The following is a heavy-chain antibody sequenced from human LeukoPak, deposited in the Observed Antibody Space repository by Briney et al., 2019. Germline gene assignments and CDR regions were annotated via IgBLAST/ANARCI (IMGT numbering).Heavy chain of an antibody. CDR3: ARDLEWLRLGSRYYYYYGMDV. Sequence: GGSLRLSCAASGFTFSSYSMNWVRQAPGKGLEWVSSISSSSSYIYYADSVKGRFTISRDNAKNSLYLQMNSLRAEDTAVYYCARDLEWLRLGSRYYYYYGMDVWGQGTTVTVSS. CDR1: GFTFSSYS. V-gene: IGHV3-21*04. CDR2: ISSSSSYI. D-gene: IGHD5-12*01. J-gene: IGHJ6*02.